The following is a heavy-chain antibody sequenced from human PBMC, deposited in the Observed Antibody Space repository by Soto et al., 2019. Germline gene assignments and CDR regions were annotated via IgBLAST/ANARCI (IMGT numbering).Heavy chain of an antibody. CDR2: IIPIFGTA. V-gene: IGHV1-69*13. CDR1: GGTFSSYA. CDR3: ARVAHYDLPDAFDI. D-gene: IGHD3-22*01. J-gene: IGHJ3*02. Sequence: SVKVSCKASGGTFSSYAISWVRQAPGQGLEWMGGIIPIFGTANYAQKFQGRVTITADESTSTAYMELSSLRSEDTAVYYCARVAHYDLPDAFDIWGQGTMVTVSS.